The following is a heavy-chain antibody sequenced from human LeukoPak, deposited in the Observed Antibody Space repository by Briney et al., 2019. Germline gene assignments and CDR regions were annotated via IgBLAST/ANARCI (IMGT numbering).Heavy chain of an antibody. Sequence: SGGSLRLSCAASGFTFSSYWVSWVRQAPGKGLEWVANIKQDGSEKYYVDSVKGRFTISRDNAKNSLYLQMNSLRAEDTAVYYCARDRYNFDYWGQGTLVTVSS. CDR3: ARDRYNFDY. CDR1: GFTFSSYW. CDR2: IKQDGSEK. V-gene: IGHV3-7*01. D-gene: IGHD1-20*01. J-gene: IGHJ4*02.